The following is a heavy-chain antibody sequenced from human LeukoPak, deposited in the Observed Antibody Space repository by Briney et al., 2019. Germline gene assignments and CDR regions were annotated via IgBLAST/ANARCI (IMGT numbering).Heavy chain of an antibody. CDR2: ISAYNGNT. CDR3: ARDRRWELYHDY. D-gene: IGHD1-26*01. CDR1: GYTFTCYG. Sequence: ASVKVSCKASGYTFTCYGISWVRQAPGQGLEWMGWISAYNGNTNYAQKLQGRVTMTTDTSTSTAYMELRSPRSDDTAVYYCARDRRWELYHDYWGQGTLVTVSS. J-gene: IGHJ4*02. V-gene: IGHV1-18*01.